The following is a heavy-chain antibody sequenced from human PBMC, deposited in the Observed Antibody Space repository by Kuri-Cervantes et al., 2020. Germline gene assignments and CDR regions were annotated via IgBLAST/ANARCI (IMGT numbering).Heavy chain of an antibody. J-gene: IGHJ3*02. V-gene: IGHV3-9*01. CDR3: AKDRGYYGSGSYYNAAFDI. D-gene: IGHD3-10*01. Sequence: LTCAASGFTFDDYAMHWVRQAPGKGLEWVSGISWNSGSIGYADSVKGRITITRDNAKNSLYLQMNSLRAEDTALYYCAKDRGYYGSGSYYNAAFDIWGQGTMVTVSS. CDR2: ISWNSGSI. CDR1: GFTFDDYA.